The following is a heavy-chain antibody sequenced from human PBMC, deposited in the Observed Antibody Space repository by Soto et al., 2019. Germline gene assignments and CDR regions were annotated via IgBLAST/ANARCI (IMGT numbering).Heavy chain of an antibody. CDR3: ARDIVPAAKYYFDS. V-gene: IGHV3-33*01. CDR2: IWYDGSDK. D-gene: IGHD2-2*01. J-gene: IGHJ4*02. CDR1: GFIFSSYG. Sequence: GGSLRLSCAASGFIFSSYGMHWVRQAPGKGLEWVAVIWYDGSDKYYADSVKGRFTISRDNSKNTLYLQMNSLRAEDTAVYYCARDIVPAAKYYFDSWGQGTLVTAPQ.